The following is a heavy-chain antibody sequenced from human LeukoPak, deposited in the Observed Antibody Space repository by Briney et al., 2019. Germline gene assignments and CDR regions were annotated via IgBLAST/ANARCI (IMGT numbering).Heavy chain of an antibody. CDR2: TYYRSKWYN. CDR1: GDSVSSNSVA. D-gene: IGHD2-21*01. V-gene: IGHV6-1*01. CDR3: AGGRIAYYGMDV. Sequence: SQTLSLTCAISGDSVSSNSVAWNWIRKSPSRGLEWLGRTYYRSKWYNDYAVSVKSRVTVNPDTSKNQFSLQLNSVTPEDTAVYYCAGGRIAYYGMDVWGQGTTVTVSS. J-gene: IGHJ6*02.